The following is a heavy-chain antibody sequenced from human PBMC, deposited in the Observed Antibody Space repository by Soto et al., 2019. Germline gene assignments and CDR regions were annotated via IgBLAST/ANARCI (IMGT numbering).Heavy chain of an antibody. CDR1: GFTFSSYS. CDR2: ISSSSSYI. CDR3: ARDTDATGIVVVPAAIPYYYYGMDV. D-gene: IGHD2-2*01. V-gene: IGHV3-21*01. Sequence: GGSLRLSCAASGFTFSSYSMNWVRQAPGKGLEWVSSISSSSSYIYYADSVKGRFTISRDDAKNSLYLKMNSLTAEDTAVYYCARDTDATGIVVVPAAIPYYYYGMDVWGQGTTVTVSS. J-gene: IGHJ6*02.